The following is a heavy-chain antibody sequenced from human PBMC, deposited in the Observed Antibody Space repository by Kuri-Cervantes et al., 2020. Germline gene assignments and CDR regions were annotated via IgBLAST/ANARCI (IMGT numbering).Heavy chain of an antibody. CDR3: ARGRIVATCRRGGSCPTASWFDP. V-gene: IGHV1-18*01. Sequence: ASVKVSCKASGYTFTSYGISWVRQAPGQGLEWMGWISAYNGNTNYAQKFQGRVTMTRNTSISTAYMELSSLRSEDTAVYYCARGRIVATCRRGGSCPTASWFDPWGQGTLVTVSS. D-gene: IGHD2-15*01. CDR1: GYTFTSYG. J-gene: IGHJ5*02. CDR2: ISAYNGNT.